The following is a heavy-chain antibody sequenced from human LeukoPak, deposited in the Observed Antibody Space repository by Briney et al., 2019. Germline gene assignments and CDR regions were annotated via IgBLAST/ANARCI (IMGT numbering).Heavy chain of an antibody. V-gene: IGHV4-4*07. Sequence: SETLSLTCTASGGSISSYYWSWIRQPAGKGLEWIGRIYTSGSTNYNPSLNSRVTMSVDTSKNQFSLKLSSVTAADTAVYYCAREITYYDILTGPAYFDYWGQGTLVTVSS. D-gene: IGHD3-9*01. CDR1: GGSISSYY. J-gene: IGHJ4*02. CDR3: AREITYYDILTGPAYFDY. CDR2: IYTSGST.